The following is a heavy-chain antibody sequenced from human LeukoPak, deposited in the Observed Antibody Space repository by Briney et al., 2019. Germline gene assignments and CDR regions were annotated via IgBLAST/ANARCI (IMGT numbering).Heavy chain of an antibody. CDR1: GGSFSGYY. CDR3: ARVRCTNGVCYRRSRFDP. J-gene: IGHJ5*02. Sequence: SETLSLTCAVYGGSFSGYYWSWIRQHPGKGLEWTGYIYYSGSTYYSPSLKSRVTISVDTSKNQFSLKLSSVTAADTAVYYCARVRCTNGVCYRRSRFDPWGQGTLVTVSS. D-gene: IGHD2-8*01. CDR2: IYYSGST. V-gene: IGHV4-31*11.